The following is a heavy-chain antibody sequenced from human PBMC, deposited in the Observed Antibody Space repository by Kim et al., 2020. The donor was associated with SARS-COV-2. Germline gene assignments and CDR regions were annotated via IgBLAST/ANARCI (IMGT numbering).Heavy chain of an antibody. CDR2: ISGSGGST. CDR3: AKGPSYIVVVPAGYGVDV. V-gene: IGHV3-23*01. Sequence: GGSLRLSCAASGFTFSSYAMSWVRQAPGKGLEWVSAISGSGGSTYYADSVKGRFTISRDNSKNTLYLQMNSLRAEDTAVYYCAKGPSYIVVVPAGYGVDVWREPTTVTVSS. J-gene: IGHJ6*01. CDR1: GFTFSSYA. D-gene: IGHD2-2*01.